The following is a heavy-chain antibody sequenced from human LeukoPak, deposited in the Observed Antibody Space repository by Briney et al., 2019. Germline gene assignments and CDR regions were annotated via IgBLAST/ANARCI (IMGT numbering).Heavy chain of an antibody. Sequence: PGGSLRLSCAASGFTFSSYAMSWVRQAPGKGLEWVSAISGSGGSTYYADSVKGRFTISRDNSKNTLYLQMNSLRAEDTAVYYCAKVSLMVRGVTIPSHFDYWGQGTLVTVSS. V-gene: IGHV3-23*01. J-gene: IGHJ4*02. CDR1: GFTFSSYA. CDR2: ISGSGGST. CDR3: AKVSLMVRGVTIPSHFDY. D-gene: IGHD3-10*01.